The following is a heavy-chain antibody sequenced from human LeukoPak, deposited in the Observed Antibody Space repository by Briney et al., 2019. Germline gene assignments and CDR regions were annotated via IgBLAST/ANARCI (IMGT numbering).Heavy chain of an antibody. CDR1: GFTFSSYW. J-gene: IGHJ1*01. Sequence: GGSLRLSCAASGFTFSSYWMSWVRQAPGKGLEWVANIKQDGSEKYYVDSVKGRFTISRDNAKNSLYLQMNSLRAEDTAMYYCATYSTRNAREFQSWGQGTLVTASS. CDR3: ATYSTRNAREFQS. V-gene: IGHV3-7*01. CDR2: IKQDGSEK. D-gene: IGHD2/OR15-2a*01.